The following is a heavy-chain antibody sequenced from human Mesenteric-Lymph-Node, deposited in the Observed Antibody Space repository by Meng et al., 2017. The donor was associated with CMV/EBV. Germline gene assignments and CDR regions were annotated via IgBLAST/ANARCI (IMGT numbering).Heavy chain of an antibody. Sequence: SETLSLTCTVSSGSINSYSWSWIRQPPGKGLEWIGEINHSGSTNYNPSLKSRVTISVDTSKNQFSLKLSSVTAADTAVYYCARAPIVMDVWGQGTTVTVSS. D-gene: IGHD2-15*01. CDR2: INHSGST. V-gene: IGHV4-34*01. J-gene: IGHJ6*02. CDR3: ARAPIVMDV. CDR1: SGSINSYS.